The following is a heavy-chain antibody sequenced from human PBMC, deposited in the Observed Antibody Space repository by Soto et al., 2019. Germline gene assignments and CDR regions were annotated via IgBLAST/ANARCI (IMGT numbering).Heavy chain of an antibody. CDR2: ISYDGSNK. D-gene: IGHD3-10*01. Sequence: GGSLRLSCAASGFSFSSYAMHWVRQAPGKGLEWVAVISYDGSNKYYADSVKGRFTISRDNSKNTLYLQMNSLRAEDTAVYYCARDRYGSGSYYNPDFDYYGMDVWGQGTSVTVSS. J-gene: IGHJ6*02. V-gene: IGHV3-30-3*01. CDR3: ARDRYGSGSYYNPDFDYYGMDV. CDR1: GFSFSSYA.